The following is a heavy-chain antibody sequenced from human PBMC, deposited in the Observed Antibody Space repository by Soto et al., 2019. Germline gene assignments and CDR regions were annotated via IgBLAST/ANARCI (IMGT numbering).Heavy chain of an antibody. V-gene: IGHV1-18*04. J-gene: IGHJ4*02. Sequence: QVQLVQSGAEVKKPGASVKVSCKASGYTFTIYGISWVRQAPGQGLEWLGWISGYNGNTDYAQNLQDRVTLTTDASTSSVSMELRSLRSDDTAVDYCARGDYYDSSGDYGYCGQGTLITVAS. D-gene: IGHD3-22*01. CDR1: GYTFTIYG. CDR3: ARGDYYDSSGDYGY. CDR2: ISGYNGNT.